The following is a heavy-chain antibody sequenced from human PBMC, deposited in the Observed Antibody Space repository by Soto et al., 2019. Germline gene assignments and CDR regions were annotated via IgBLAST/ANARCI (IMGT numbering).Heavy chain of an antibody. V-gene: IGHV3-33*01. CDR2: IWNAGNNK. J-gene: IGHJ4*02. CDR1: GFTFSSHA. CDR3: ARGPDYSNFGYFDY. D-gene: IGHD4-4*01. Sequence: QVQLVESGGGVVQPGRSLRLSCAASGFTFSSHAMNWVRPAPGKGLEWVALIWNAGNNKYYADAGSVKGRFTISRDNSRNTLYLEMNSVRADDTGVYYCARGPDYSNFGYFDYWGQGTLVTVSS.